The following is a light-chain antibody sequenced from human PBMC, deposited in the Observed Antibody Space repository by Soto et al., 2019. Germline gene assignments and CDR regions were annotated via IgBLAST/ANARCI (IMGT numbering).Light chain of an antibody. J-gene: IGLJ2*01. CDR1: SSDVGAYKY. CDR3: SSYTSSSTLV. CDR2: EVS. V-gene: IGLV2-14*01. Sequence: QSALTQPASVSGSPGQSITISCTGTSSDVGAYKYVSWYQQHPGKAPKLMIYEVSNRPSGVSNRFSGSKSGNTASVTISGLQAEDEADYYCSSYTSSSTLVFGGGTKLTVL.